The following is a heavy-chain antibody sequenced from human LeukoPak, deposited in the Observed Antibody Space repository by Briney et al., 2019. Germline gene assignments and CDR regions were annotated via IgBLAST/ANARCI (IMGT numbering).Heavy chain of an antibody. J-gene: IGHJ4*02. CDR3: AKGGSNYYPYYFDY. V-gene: IGHV3-48*03. CDR1: GFTFSSYE. Sequence: GGSLRLSCAASGFTFSSYEMNWVRQAPGKGLEWVSYISSSGSTIYYADSVKGRFTISRDNAKNSLYLQMNSLRAEDTAVYYCAKGGSNYYPYYFDYWGQGTLVTVSS. CDR2: ISSSGSTI. D-gene: IGHD3-22*01.